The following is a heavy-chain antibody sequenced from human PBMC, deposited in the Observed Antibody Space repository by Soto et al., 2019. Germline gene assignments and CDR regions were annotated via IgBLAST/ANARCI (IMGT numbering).Heavy chain of an antibody. D-gene: IGHD3-22*01. CDR2: ISAYNGNT. Sequence: QVQLVQSGAEVKKPGASVKVSCKASGYTFTTYGISWVRQAPGQRLEWMGWISAYNGNTNYAQKLQGRVTMTTDTSTSTAYMERRSLRSDDTAVYYCARDPGPYYDRSGLSPNAVDIWGQWTMVTVSS. CDR1: GYTFTTYG. CDR3: ARDPGPYYDRSGLSPNAVDI. V-gene: IGHV1-18*01. J-gene: IGHJ3*02.